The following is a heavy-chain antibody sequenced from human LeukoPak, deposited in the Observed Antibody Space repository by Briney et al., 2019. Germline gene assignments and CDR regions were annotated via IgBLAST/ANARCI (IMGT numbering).Heavy chain of an antibody. D-gene: IGHD3-22*01. CDR2: IDPNSGGT. CDR3: ARDSYYDSSGASWFDP. J-gene: IGHJ5*02. CDR1: GYTFTSYY. V-gene: IGHV1-2*02. Sequence: ASVKVSCKASGYTFTSYYIHWVRQAPGQGLECMGWIDPNSGGTNYAQKFQGRVTMTRDTSISTAYMELSRLRSEDTAVYYCARDSYYDSSGASWFDPWGQGTLVTVSS.